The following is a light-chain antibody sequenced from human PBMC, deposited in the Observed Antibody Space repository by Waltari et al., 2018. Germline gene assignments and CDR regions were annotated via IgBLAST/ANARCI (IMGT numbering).Light chain of an antibody. J-gene: IGLJ3*02. CDR3: NSYTGSSSWV. CDR1: SRDVGFYNY. CDR2: DVR. V-gene: IGLV2-14*01. Sequence: QSALTQPTSVSGSPGQSITISCTGTSRDVGFYNYVSWYQQYPGKVPQLLIYDVRDRPSGVSSRFSGSKSGNTASLTISGLQADDEADYYCNSYTGSSSWVFGGGTKVTVL.